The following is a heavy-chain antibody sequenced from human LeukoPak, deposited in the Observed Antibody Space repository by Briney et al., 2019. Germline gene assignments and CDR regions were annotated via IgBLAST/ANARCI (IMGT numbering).Heavy chain of an antibody. J-gene: IGHJ2*01. D-gene: IGHD3-22*01. V-gene: IGHV4-4*07. CDR2: IYTSGST. Sequence: PETLSLTCTVSGGSISSYYWSWIRQPAGKGLEWIGRIYTSGSTNYNPSLKSRVTMSVDTSKNQFSLKLSSVTAADTAVYYCAGAYYYDSSGYYPPYWYFDLWGRGTLVTVSS. CDR3: AGAYYYDSSGYYPPYWYFDL. CDR1: GGSISSYY.